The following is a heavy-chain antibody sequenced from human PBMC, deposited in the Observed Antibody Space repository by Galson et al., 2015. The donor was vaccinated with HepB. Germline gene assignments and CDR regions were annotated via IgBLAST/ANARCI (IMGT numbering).Heavy chain of an antibody. V-gene: IGHV6-1*01. CDR2: TYYRSKFYN. J-gene: IGHJ4*02. CDR3: ARVRQLGQGFHF. Sequence: CAISGDSASSNSAAWNWIRQSPSRGLEWLGRTYYRSKFYNDYAESVKSRITINPDTSRNQVSLQLNSVTPEDTAVYYCARVRQLGQGFHFWGQGTLVTVSS. CDR1: GDSASSNSAA. D-gene: IGHD3-10*01.